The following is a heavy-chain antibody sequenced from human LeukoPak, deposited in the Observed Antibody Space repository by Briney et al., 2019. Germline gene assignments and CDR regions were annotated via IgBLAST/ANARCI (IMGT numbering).Heavy chain of an antibody. D-gene: IGHD2-15*01. J-gene: IGHJ4*02. Sequence: SETLSLTCAVYGGSFSGYYWSWIRQPPGKGLEWIGEINHSGSTNYNPSLKSRVTISVDTSKNQFSLKLSSVTAADTAVYYCAREDLSGDSCYYFDYWGQGTLVTVSS. CDR3: AREDLSGDSCYYFDY. CDR2: INHSGST. V-gene: IGHV4-34*01. CDR1: GGSFSGYY.